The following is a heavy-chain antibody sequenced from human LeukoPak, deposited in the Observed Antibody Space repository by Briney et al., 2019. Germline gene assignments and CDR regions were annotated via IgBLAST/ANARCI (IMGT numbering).Heavy chain of an antibody. CDR3: TRYNNDHFDY. J-gene: IGHJ4*02. CDR2: IAYDGSRA. D-gene: IGHD1-14*01. V-gene: IGHV3-33*01. CDR1: GFTVGGYG. Sequence: AETLRLSCEGAGFTVGGYGRHWFRQTQGKGQEWVAVIAYDGSRAFYADSVKGRFTISRDNSKNTVSVQMDDLRAEDTAVYYCTRYNNDHFDYWGQGTLVTVSS.